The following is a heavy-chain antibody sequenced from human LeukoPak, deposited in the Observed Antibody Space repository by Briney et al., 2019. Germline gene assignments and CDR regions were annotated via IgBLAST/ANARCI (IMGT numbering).Heavy chain of an antibody. CDR3: ARATDGDYVPY. V-gene: IGHV3-21*01. D-gene: IGHD4-17*01. Sequence: GGSLRLSCAASGFTFSSYSMNWVRQAPGKGLEWVSSDSLKGRFTISRDNGKNSLYLQMNSLRAEDTAVYYCARATDGDYVPYWGQGTLVTVSS. CDR1: GFTFSSYS. J-gene: IGHJ4*02.